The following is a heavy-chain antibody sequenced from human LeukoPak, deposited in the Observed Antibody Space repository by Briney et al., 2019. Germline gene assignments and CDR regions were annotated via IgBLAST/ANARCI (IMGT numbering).Heavy chain of an antibody. D-gene: IGHD1-26*01. Sequence: SETLSLTCTVSGGSIISSSYYWGWIRQPPGKGLEWIGSIYYTGSTYYNPSLRSRVIMSVDTSRNQFSLKLSSVTAADTAVYYCARDLESGSYEHYFDYWGQGTLVTVSS. CDR2: IYYTGST. CDR3: ARDLESGSYEHYFDY. V-gene: IGHV4-39*07. J-gene: IGHJ4*02. CDR1: GGSIISSSYY.